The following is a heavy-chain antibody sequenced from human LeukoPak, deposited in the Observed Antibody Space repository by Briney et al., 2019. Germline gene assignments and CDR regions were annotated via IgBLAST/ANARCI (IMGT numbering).Heavy chain of an antibody. CDR3: ARTAGGSGRWGDNWFDP. CDR1: RCTFIGSY. J-gene: IGHJ5*02. CDR2: INLNNGGT. D-gene: IGHD3-10*01. Sequence: GASVKVSCKASRCTFIGSYMHCVQRPPGRGVEWVGGINLNNGGTNHAQKFQGGVTMTSDTSSSEVYMERSGLRVDHKAVYYCARTAGGSGRWGDNWFDPWGQGTLVTVSS. V-gene: IGHV1-2*02.